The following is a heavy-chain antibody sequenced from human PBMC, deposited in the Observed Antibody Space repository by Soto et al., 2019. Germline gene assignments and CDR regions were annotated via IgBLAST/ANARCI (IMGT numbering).Heavy chain of an antibody. V-gene: IGHV4-4*02. CDR3: ARDSADSSGYYYLS. J-gene: IGHJ5*02. D-gene: IGHD3-22*01. CDR2: IYHSGST. Sequence: SETLSLTCAVSGGSISSSNWWSWVRQPPGKGLEWIGEIYHSGSTNYNPSLKSRVTISVDKSKNQFSLKLSSVTAADTAVYYCARDSADSSGYYYLSWGQGTLVTVSS. CDR1: GGSISSSNW.